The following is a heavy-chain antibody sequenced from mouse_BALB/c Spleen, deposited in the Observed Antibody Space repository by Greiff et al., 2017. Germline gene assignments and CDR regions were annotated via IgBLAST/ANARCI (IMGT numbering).Heavy chain of an antibody. V-gene: IGHV1-80*01. J-gene: IGHJ3*01. CDR2: IYPGDGDT. D-gene: IGHD2-1*01. CDR3: ARRGNYDGFAY. CDR1: GYAFSSYW. Sequence: VQLQQSGAELVRPGSSVKISCTASGYAFSSYWMNWVKQRPGQGLEWIGQIYPGDGDTNYTGKFKGKATLTADKSSSTAYMQLSSLTSEDSAVYFCARRGNYDGFAYWGQGTLVTVSA.